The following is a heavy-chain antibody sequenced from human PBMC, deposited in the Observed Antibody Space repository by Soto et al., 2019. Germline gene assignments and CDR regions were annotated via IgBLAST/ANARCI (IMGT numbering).Heavy chain of an antibody. Sequence: GGSLRLSCTGSGFTFGDYAMSWVRRAPGKGLEWVGFIRSKAYGGTTEWAASVRGRFTFSSDDSKRIAYLQMNSLKTEDTGVYWCTRGTSPYGMDVWGQGTTVTVSS. CDR3: TRGTSPYGMDV. D-gene: IGHD2-8*01. CDR1: GFTFGDYA. J-gene: IGHJ6*02. V-gene: IGHV3-49*04. CDR2: IRSKAYGGTT.